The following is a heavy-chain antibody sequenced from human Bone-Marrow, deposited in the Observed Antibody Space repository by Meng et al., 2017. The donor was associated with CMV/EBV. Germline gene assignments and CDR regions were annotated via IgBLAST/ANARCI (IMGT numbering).Heavy chain of an antibody. Sequence: SVKVSCKASGGTFSSYAISWVRQAPGQGLEWMGGIIPIFGTANYAQKFQGRVTITTDESTSTAYMELSSLRSEDTAVYYCARGTKLVRGWFDPWGQGTRVTVSS. V-gene: IGHV1-69*05. J-gene: IGHJ5*02. CDR2: IIPIFGTA. CDR1: GGTFSSYA. D-gene: IGHD6-13*01. CDR3: ARGTKLVRGWFDP.